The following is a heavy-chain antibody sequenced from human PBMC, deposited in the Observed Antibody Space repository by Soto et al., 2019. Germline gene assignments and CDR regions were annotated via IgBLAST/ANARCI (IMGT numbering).Heavy chain of an antibody. D-gene: IGHD2-2*02. J-gene: IGHJ3*02. CDR2: INPSGGST. CDR3: ARERYTARDAFDI. V-gene: IGHV1-46*03. Sequence: QVQLVQSGAEVKKPGASVKVSCKASGYTFTSYYMHWVRQAPGQGLEWMGIINPSGGSTSYAQKFQGRVTMTRDPSTSTVYMELSSLRSEDTAVYYCARERYTARDAFDIWGKGTMVTVSS. CDR1: GYTFTSYY.